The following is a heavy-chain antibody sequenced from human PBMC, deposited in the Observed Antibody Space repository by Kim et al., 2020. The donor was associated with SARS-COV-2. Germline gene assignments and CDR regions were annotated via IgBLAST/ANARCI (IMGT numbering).Heavy chain of an antibody. D-gene: IGHD6-13*01. V-gene: IGHV4-39*07. J-gene: IGHJ5*02. CDR1: GGSISSSSYY. CDR2: IYYSGST. Sequence: SETLSLTCTVSGGSISSSSYYWGWIRQPPGKGLEWIGSIYYSGSTYYNPSLKSRVTISVDTSKNQFSLKLSSVTAADTAVYYCAREAIAAAGSSFDPWGQGTLVTVSS. CDR3: AREAIAAAGSSFDP.